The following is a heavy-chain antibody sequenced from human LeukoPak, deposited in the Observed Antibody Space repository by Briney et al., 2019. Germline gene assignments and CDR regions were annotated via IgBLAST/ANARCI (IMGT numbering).Heavy chain of an antibody. D-gene: IGHD3-16*02. Sequence: GGSLRLSCAASGFTFSSYEMNWVRQAPGKGLEWVSYISSSGSTIYYADSVKGRFTIPRHNDKNSLYLQMNSLRAEDRAVYYCARDQALEDAFDIWGQGTMVTVSS. CDR3: ARDQALEDAFDI. CDR1: GFTFSSYE. V-gene: IGHV3-48*03. CDR2: ISSSGSTI. J-gene: IGHJ3*02.